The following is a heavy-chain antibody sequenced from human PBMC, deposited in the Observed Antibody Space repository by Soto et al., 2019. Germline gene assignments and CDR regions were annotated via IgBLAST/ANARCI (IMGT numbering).Heavy chain of an antibody. CDR1: RGSISSGDYY. CDR3: ARVPFYAPSGSYYIDY. Sequence: QVQLQESGPGLVKPSQTLSLTCTVSRGSISSGDYYWSWIRQPPGKGLEWIGYIYYSGSTYYNPSLKSRVTISVDTSKKQFSLKLSSVTAADTAVYYCARVPFYAPSGSYYIDYWGQGTLVTVS. V-gene: IGHV4-30-4*01. D-gene: IGHD1-26*01. J-gene: IGHJ4*02. CDR2: IYYSGST.